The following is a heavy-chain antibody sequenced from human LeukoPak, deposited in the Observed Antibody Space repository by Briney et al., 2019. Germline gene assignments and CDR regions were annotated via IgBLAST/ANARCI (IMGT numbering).Heavy chain of an antibody. D-gene: IGHD6-13*01. CDR3: ATYDQQLAFDN. CDR1: GGSISSYY. Sequence: SETLSLTCTVSGGSISSYYWSWIRQPPGKGLEWIGYIYYSGSTNYNPSLKSRVTISVDTSKNQFSLKLDSVTAADTAVYYCATYDQQLAFDNWGQGSLVTVSS. V-gene: IGHV4-59*12. J-gene: IGHJ4*02. CDR2: IYYSGST.